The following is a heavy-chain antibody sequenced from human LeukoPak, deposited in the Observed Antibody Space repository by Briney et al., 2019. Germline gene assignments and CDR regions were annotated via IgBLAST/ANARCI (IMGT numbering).Heavy chain of an antibody. CDR2: IRNDGSNK. CDR3: ASHYKTTGSNPQPDY. V-gene: IGHV3-30*02. Sequence: PGGSLRLSCEASGFIFSSYGMHWVRQAPGKGLEWVAFIRNDGSNKYYADSVKGRFTISRDNSKNTLYLQMNSLRAEDTAVYYCASHYKTTGSNPQPDYWGQGTLVTVSS. J-gene: IGHJ4*02. D-gene: IGHD4-11*01. CDR1: GFIFSSYG.